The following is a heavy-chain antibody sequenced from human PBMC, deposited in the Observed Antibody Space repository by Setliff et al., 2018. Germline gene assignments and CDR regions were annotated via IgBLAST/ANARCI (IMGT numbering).Heavy chain of an antibody. J-gene: IGHJ4*02. CDR2: IYHDGNT. V-gene: IGHV4-4*02. CDR1: GVSVNSLTW. Sequence: SETLSLTCAVSGVSVNSLTWWSWVRQSPGKGLEWIGHIYHDGNTKSYPSVHFNQSLKSRVTMSVDKSKNHFSLELTSVTAADTAVYYCARAFYLEWLLFDYWGQGTLVTVSS. D-gene: IGHD3-3*01. CDR3: ARAFYLEWLLFDY.